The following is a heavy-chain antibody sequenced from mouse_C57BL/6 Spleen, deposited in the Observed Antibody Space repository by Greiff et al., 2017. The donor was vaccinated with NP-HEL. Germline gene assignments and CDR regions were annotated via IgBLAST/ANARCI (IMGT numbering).Heavy chain of an antibody. CDR3: ARETNYGSSYYAMDY. CDR1: GYAFSSSW. V-gene: IGHV1-82*01. D-gene: IGHD1-1*01. J-gene: IGHJ4*01. Sequence: VQLQQSGPELVKPGASVKISCKASGYAFSSSWMNWVKQRPGKGLEWIGRIYPGDGDTNYNGKFKGKATLTADKSSSTAYMQLSSLTSEDSAVYFCARETNYGSSYYAMDYWGQGTSVTVSS. CDR2: IYPGDGDT.